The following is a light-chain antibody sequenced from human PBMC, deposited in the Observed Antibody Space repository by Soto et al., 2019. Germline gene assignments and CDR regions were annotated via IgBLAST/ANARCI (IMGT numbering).Light chain of an antibody. Sequence: QSALTQPRSVSGSPGQSVTISCTGTSSDVGGYNYVSWYQQHPGKAPKLMIYDVSKRPSGVADRFSGSKSGNTASLTISGLLAEDEADYYCCSYAGSYTGVFGGGTKLTVL. CDR1: SSDVGGYNY. CDR3: CSYAGSYTGV. J-gene: IGLJ2*01. CDR2: DVS. V-gene: IGLV2-11*01.